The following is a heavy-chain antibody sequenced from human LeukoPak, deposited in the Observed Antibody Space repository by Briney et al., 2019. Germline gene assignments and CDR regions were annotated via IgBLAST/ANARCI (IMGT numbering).Heavy chain of an antibody. D-gene: IGHD3-22*01. CDR3: ARDYYDSSGPEGSDAFDI. CDR1: GGSFSGYY. V-gene: IGHV4-34*01. CDR2: INHSGST. Sequence: PSETLSLTCAVYGGSFSGYYWSWIRQPPGKGLEWIGEINHSGSTNYNPSLKSRVTISVDTSKNQFSLKLSSVTAADTAVYYCARDYYDSSGPEGSDAFDIWGQGTMVTVSS. J-gene: IGHJ3*02.